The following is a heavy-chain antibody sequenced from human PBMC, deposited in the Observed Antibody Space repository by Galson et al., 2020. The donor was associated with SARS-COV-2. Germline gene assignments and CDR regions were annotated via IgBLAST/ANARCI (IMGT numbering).Heavy chain of an antibody. V-gene: IGHV4-39*01. CDR3: ATRDHGYYYDSSGYYYGMDV. D-gene: IGHD3-22*01. Sequence: SQTLSLTCTVSGGSISSSSYYWGWIRQPPGKGLEWIGSIYYSGSTYYNPSLKSRVTISVDTSKNQFSLKLSSVTAADTAVYYCATRDHGYYYDSSGYYYGMDVWGQGTTVTVSS. CDR2: IYYSGST. J-gene: IGHJ6*02. CDR1: GGSISSSSYY.